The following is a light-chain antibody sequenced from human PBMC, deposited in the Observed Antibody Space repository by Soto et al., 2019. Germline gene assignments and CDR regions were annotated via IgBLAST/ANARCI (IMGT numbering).Light chain of an antibody. CDR3: QHLSPYPLLT. CDR1: QDISTY. CDR2: ATY. V-gene: IGKV1-9*01. Sequence: PLTQSPSSLSASVGDRVTITCRASQDISTYLAWYQQKPGKAPTLLIYATYTLQSGVPSRFSGGGFGTAFTLTVNSLQPEDFATYYCQHLSPYPLLTFGGGTKVEI. J-gene: IGKJ4*01.